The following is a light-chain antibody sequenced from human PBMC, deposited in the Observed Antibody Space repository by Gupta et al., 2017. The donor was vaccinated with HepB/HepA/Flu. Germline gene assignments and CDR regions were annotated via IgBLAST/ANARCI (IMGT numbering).Light chain of an antibody. V-gene: IGKV2-28*01. CDR1: QSLLHRNGYNF. CDR3: MQALQTPPT. Sequence: DSVMTKSPLSLPVTPGTPASISCRSSQSLLHRNGYNFLDWYLQKPGQSPQLLIYLGSNRASGVPDRFSGSGSGTDFTLKISRVEAEDVGVYFCMQALQTPPTFGQGTKVEIK. CDR2: LGS. J-gene: IGKJ1*01.